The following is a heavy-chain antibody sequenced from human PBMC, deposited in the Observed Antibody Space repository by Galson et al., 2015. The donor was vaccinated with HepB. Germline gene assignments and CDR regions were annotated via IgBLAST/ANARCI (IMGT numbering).Heavy chain of an antibody. Sequence: ETLSLTCSVSGVSISSRSYYWVWIRQPPGKGLEYIGSIYYTGNTYYNPSLKSRVTTSLDTSKNQFSLKPTSVTATDTAVYYCARAAGDTLTYAMDVWGQGTTVTVSS. CDR2: IYYTGNT. D-gene: IGHD6-13*01. J-gene: IGHJ6*02. CDR3: ARAAGDTLTYAMDV. V-gene: IGHV4-39*01. CDR1: GVSISSRSYY.